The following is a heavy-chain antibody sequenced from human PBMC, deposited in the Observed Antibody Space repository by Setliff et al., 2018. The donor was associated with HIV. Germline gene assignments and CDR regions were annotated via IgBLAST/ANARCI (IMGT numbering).Heavy chain of an antibody. Sequence: SETLSLTCTVSGGSIGSGSHYWSWIRQPAGKGLEWIGHIYTTGSTNYNPSLKSRVTISADTSNNQFSLRQTSMTAADTAVYYCAKTSVGATGLYAFDIWGQGTMVTVSS. CDR1: GGSIGSGSHY. J-gene: IGHJ3*02. CDR3: AKTSVGATGLYAFDI. CDR2: IYTTGST. V-gene: IGHV4-61*09. D-gene: IGHD1-26*01.